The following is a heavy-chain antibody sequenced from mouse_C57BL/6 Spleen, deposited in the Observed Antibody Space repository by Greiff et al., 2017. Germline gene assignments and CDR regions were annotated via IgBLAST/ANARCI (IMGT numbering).Heavy chain of an antibody. CDR1: GYAFSSSW. Sequence: VQLQQSGPELVKPGASVKISCKASGYAFSSSWMNWVKQRPGKGLEWIGRIYPGDGDTNYNGKFKGKATLTADKSSSTAYMQLSSLTSEDSAVYFGARGGTVVAKNAMDYWGQGTSVTVSS. CDR3: ARGGTVVAKNAMDY. J-gene: IGHJ4*01. D-gene: IGHD1-1*01. CDR2: IYPGDGDT. V-gene: IGHV1-82*01.